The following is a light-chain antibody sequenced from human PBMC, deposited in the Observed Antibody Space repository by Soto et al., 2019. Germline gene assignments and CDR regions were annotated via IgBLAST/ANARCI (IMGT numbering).Light chain of an antibody. CDR2: GAS. CDR3: QRYGSSPKA. V-gene: IGKV3-20*01. Sequence: EIVLTQSPGTLSLSPGERATLSCRASQSVSSSYLAWYQQKPGQAPRLLIYGASSRATGIPDRFSGSGSGTDFTLTISRMEPEDVAVYYCQRYGSSPKAFGQGTKVEI. CDR1: QSVSSSY. J-gene: IGKJ1*01.